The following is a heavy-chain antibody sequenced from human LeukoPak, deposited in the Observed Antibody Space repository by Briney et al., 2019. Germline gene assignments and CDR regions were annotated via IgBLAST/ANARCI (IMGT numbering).Heavy chain of an antibody. V-gene: IGHV3-30-3*01. CDR2: ISYDGSNK. CDR3: ASTSGGIAVAAVARDY. CDR1: GFTFSSYA. D-gene: IGHD6-19*01. J-gene: IGHJ4*02. Sequence: GGSLRLSCAASGFTFSSYAMHWVRQAPGKGLEWVAVISYDGSNKYYADSVKGRFTISRDNSKNTLYLQMNSLRAEDTAVYYCASTSGGIAVAAVARDYWGQGTLVTVSS.